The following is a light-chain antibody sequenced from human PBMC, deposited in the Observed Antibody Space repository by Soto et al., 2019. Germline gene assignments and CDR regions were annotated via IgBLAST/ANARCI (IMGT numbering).Light chain of an antibody. CDR2: GAS. CDR1: QSVSSSY. J-gene: IGKJ5*01. CDR3: QQYGSSPQT. V-gene: IGKV3-20*01. Sequence: EIVLTQSPGTLSLSPGERATLSCRASQSVSSSYLAWYQQKPGQAPRLLIYGASSRATGIPDRFSGSGSGTAFTLTSSRLEPEDFAVYYCQQYGSSPQTFGQGTRLEIK.